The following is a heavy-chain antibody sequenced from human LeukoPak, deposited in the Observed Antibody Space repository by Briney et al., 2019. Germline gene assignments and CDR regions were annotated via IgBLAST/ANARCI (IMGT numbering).Heavy chain of an antibody. V-gene: IGHV3-48*02. CDR2: ITSGSTTI. Sequence: GGALRLSCAASGFTFSSYSMNWVRQAPGKGLEWVSYITSGSTTIYYADSVKGRFTISRDNAKNSLYLQMNSLKDEDTAVYYCARLAGLAFDYWGQGTLVTVSS. J-gene: IGHJ4*02. CDR3: ARLAGLAFDY. CDR1: GFTFSSYS. D-gene: IGHD2-21*01.